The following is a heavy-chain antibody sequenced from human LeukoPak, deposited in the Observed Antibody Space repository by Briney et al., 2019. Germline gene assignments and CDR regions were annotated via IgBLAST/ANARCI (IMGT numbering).Heavy chain of an antibody. CDR1: GGSFSGYC. V-gene: IGHV4-34*01. CDR3: ARQVPAAANSFWFDP. J-gene: IGHJ5*02. CDR2: INHSGST. Sequence: PSGTLSLTCAVYGGSFSGYCWSWIRQPPGKGLEWIGEINHSGSTNYNPSLKSRVTISVDTSKNQFSLKLSSVTAADTAVYYCARQVPAAANSFWFDPWGQGTLVTVSS. D-gene: IGHD2-2*01.